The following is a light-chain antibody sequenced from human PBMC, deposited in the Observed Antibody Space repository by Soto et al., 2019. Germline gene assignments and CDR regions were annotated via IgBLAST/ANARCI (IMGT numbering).Light chain of an antibody. CDR1: QAVPNN. CDR3: QQVKTYPRT. J-gene: IGKJ4*01. Sequence: DIHLTQSPSFLSPSVGARVTITSRPSQAVPNNLAWYQQKPGKPPKLLIYEESTLHSGVPSRFSGRKSGTQFTLTIDSLQPEDFATYYCQQVKTYPRTFGGGTKVDIK. V-gene: IGKV1-9*01. CDR2: EES.